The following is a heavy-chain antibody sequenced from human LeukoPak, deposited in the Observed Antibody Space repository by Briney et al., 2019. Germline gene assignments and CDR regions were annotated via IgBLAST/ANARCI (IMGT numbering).Heavy chain of an antibody. Sequence: GGSLRLSCAASRFTFSIYAMTWVRQAPGKGLEWVSAISGSGGSTYYADSVKGRFTISRDNSKNTLYLQMNSLGAEDTAVYFCAKNAKDYVVLGAFDIWGQGTRVTVSS. CDR3: AKNAKDYVVLGAFDI. CDR2: ISGSGGST. J-gene: IGHJ3*02. D-gene: IGHD4-17*01. CDR1: RFTFSIYA. V-gene: IGHV3-23*01.